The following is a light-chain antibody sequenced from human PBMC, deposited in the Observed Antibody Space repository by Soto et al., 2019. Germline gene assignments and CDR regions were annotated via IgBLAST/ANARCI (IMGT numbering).Light chain of an antibody. V-gene: IGLV1-47*01. CDR2: RSN. CDR1: SSNIGNNY. J-gene: IGLJ2*01. CDR3: AAWDDSLSGYVI. Sequence: QSVLTQPPSASGTPGQRVTISCSGSSSNIGNNYVYWYQKLPGTAPKLLIYRSNQRPSGVPDRFSGSKSGTSASLAISGLRSEDEADYYCAAWDDSLSGYVIFGGGTKLTVL.